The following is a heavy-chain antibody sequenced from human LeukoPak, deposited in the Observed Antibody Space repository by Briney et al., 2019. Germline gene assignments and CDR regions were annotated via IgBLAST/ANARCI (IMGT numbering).Heavy chain of an antibody. CDR2: IYYSGSI. D-gene: IGHD2-2*01. CDR3: ARWDCSSTSCYDDYYYYYMDV. CDR1: GGSISSYY. J-gene: IGHJ6*03. Sequence: SETLSLTCTVSGGSISSYYWSWIRQPPGKGLEWIGYIYYSGSINYNPSLKSRVTISVDTSKNQFSLKLSSVTAADTAVYYCARWDCSSTSCYDDYYYYYMDVWGKGTTVTISS. V-gene: IGHV4-59*01.